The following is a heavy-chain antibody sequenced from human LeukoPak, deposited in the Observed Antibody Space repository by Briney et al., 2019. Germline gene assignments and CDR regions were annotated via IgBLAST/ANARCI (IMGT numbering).Heavy chain of an antibody. CDR2: INPNSGGT. J-gene: IGHJ3*02. CDR1: GYTFTGYY. Sequence: ASVKVSCKASGYTFTGYYMHWVRQAPGQGLEWMGWINPNSGGTNYAQKFQGRVTMTRDTSISTAYMELSRLRSDDTAVYYCARGTTMIVVVITTDDAFDIWGQGTMVTVSS. V-gene: IGHV1-2*02. D-gene: IGHD3-22*01. CDR3: ARGTTMIVVVITTDDAFDI.